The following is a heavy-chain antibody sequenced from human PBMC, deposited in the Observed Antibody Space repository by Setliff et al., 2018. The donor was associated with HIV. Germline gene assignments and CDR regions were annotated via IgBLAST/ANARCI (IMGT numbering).Heavy chain of an antibody. CDR1: GGSISGHY. Sequence: SETLSLTCTVAGGSISGHYWRWIRQPPGKGLEWFAYIFYTGSTTYNPSLKSRVTISVATSKNQFSLKLNSLTTADTAVYYCARSRTSSGYYGVTGYDGTDVWGQGTTVTVSS. D-gene: IGHD3-22*01. CDR2: IFYTGST. V-gene: IGHV4-59*11. CDR3: ARSRTSSGYYGVTGYDGTDV. J-gene: IGHJ6*02.